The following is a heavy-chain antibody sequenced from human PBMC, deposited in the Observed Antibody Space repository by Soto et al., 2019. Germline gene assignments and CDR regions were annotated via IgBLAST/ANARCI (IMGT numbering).Heavy chain of an antibody. CDR2: IYYSGST. J-gene: IGHJ5*02. V-gene: IGHV4-59*08. CDR1: GGSISSYY. Sequence: SLSCTVSGGSISSYYWSWIRQPLGNGLEWMGYIYYSGSTNYNPSLKSLVTISVDTSKNQFSLKLSSVTAADTAVYYFARLLIVVVTAAHPGWFDPWGQGTLVTVSS. CDR3: ARLLIVVVTAAHPGWFDP. D-gene: IGHD2-2*01.